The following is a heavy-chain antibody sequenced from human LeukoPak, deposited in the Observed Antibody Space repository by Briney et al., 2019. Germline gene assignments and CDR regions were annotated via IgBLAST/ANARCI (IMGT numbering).Heavy chain of an antibody. CDR1: GFTFSDYY. J-gene: IGHJ3*02. CDR2: ISSSSSTI. Sequence: GGSLRLSCAASGFTFSDYYMSWIRQAPGKGLEWVSFISSSSSTIYYADSMKGRFTISSDNAKNSVYLQMNSLRAEDTAVYYCARGLGYCSGGSCPRRAFDIWGQGTVVTVSS. D-gene: IGHD2-15*01. CDR3: ARGLGYCSGGSCPRRAFDI. V-gene: IGHV3-11*01.